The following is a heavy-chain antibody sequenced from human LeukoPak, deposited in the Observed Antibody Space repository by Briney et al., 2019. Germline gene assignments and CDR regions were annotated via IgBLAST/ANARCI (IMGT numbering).Heavy chain of an antibody. CDR3: AKSVSHSGNY. Sequence: GGSLRLSCAASGFTISTYGMSWVRQAPGKGLEGVSSISGGTTYYAYSVTGRVTISIDNAKNTVSLQMNSLRGEDTAVYYCAKSVSHSGNYWGQGTLVTVSS. CDR1: GFTISTYG. J-gene: IGHJ4*02. CDR2: ISGGTT. V-gene: IGHV3-23*01. D-gene: IGHD3-10*01.